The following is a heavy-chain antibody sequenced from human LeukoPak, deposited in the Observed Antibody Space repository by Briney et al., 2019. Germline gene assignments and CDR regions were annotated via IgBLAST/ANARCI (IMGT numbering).Heavy chain of an antibody. CDR3: ARRTGFYGSGSRTFDY. Sequence: SGGSLRLSCAASGFTFSTFAMHWVRQAPGKGLEWVAILSYDGSSKYYADSVKGRFTISRDNAKNSLYPQMNSLRAEDTAVYYCARRTGFYGSGSRTFDYWGQGTLVTVSS. D-gene: IGHD3-10*01. CDR2: LSYDGSSK. J-gene: IGHJ4*02. V-gene: IGHV3-30*04. CDR1: GFTFSTFA.